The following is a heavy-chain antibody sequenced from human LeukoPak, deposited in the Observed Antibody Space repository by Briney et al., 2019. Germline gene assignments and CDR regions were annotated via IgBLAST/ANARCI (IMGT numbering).Heavy chain of an antibody. CDR2: INHSGST. Sequence: PSETLSLTCAVYGGSFSGYYWSWIRQPPGKGLEWIGEINHSGSTNYNPSLKGRVTISVDPSKDQFSLKLSPVTAADTAVYYCARGRGYSYGYRYWGQGTLVTVSS. J-gene: IGHJ4*02. CDR3: ARGRGYSYGYRY. CDR1: GGSFSGYY. D-gene: IGHD5-18*01. V-gene: IGHV4-34*01.